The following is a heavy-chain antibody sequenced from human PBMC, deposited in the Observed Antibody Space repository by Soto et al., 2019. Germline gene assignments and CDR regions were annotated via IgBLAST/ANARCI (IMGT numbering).Heavy chain of an antibody. V-gene: IGHV3-33*01. CDR2: IWYDGSNK. D-gene: IGHD2-2*01. CDR3: ARGLDCSSTSCFLGVGYGMDV. CDR1: GFTFSSYG. J-gene: IGHJ6*02. Sequence: GGSLRLSCAASGFTFSSYGMHWVRQAPGKGLEWVAVIWYDGSNKYYADSVKGRFTISRDNSKNTLYLQMNSLRAEDTAVYYCARGLDCSSTSCFLGVGYGMDVWGQGTTVTVSS.